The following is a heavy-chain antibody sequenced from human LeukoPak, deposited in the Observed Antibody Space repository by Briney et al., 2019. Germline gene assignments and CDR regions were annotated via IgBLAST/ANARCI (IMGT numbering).Heavy chain of an antibody. CDR2: ISPNGTDI. V-gene: IGHV3-11*01. D-gene: IGHD6-6*01. J-gene: IGHJ4*02. Sequence: GGSLRLSCAASGFTVSSNYMSWIRQSPGKGLEWISYISPNGTDIYSIDSVRGRFIISRDNAKNSLYLQMNSLRAEDTAVYYCASGSSSVGYWGQGTLVTVSS. CDR1: GFTVSSNY. CDR3: ASGSSSVGY.